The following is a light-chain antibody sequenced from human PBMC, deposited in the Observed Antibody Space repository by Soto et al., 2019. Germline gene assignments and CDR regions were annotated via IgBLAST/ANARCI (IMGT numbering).Light chain of an antibody. J-gene: IGLJ1*01. CDR3: QYYESSLSGYV. CDR2: ANT. V-gene: IGLV1-40*01. Sequence: QSVLTKPPSVSGAPGQRVTISCTGSSSNIGPTYDVHWYQQLPGTAPKLLIYANTNRPSGVPDRFSGSKSGTSASLAITGLQAEDEADYYCQYYESSLSGYVFGPGTKVTVL. CDR1: SSNIGPTYD.